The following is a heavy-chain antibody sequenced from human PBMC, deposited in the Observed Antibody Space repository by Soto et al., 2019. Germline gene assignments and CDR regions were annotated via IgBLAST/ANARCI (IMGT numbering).Heavy chain of an antibody. CDR3: ARHGGDSMDY. CDR2: IYYSGST. CDR1: GGSISSYF. J-gene: IGHJ4*02. Sequence: SETLSLTCTVSGGSISSYFWSWIRQPPGKGLEWIGTIYYSGSTYYNPSLKSRVTFSVDTSKNQFSLHLNYVTAADTAVYYCARHGGDSMDYWGQGTLVTVSS. D-gene: IGHD2-21*01. V-gene: IGHV4-59*08.